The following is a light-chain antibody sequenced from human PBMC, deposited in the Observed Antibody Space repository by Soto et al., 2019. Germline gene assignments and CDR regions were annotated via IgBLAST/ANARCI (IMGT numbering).Light chain of an antibody. J-gene: IGLJ1*01. Sequence: QSALTQPPSVSGSPGQSITVSCTGTSSDVGGYNYVSWYQQHLGKVHRLMIYNVPHPPSVVSNLFSCSNSSNAASLTISGLSDEDEAYYCCTSYRRRSTDVFGTGTKLTVL. CDR2: NVP. V-gene: IGLV2-14*01. CDR3: TSYRRRSTDV. CDR1: SSDVGGYNY.